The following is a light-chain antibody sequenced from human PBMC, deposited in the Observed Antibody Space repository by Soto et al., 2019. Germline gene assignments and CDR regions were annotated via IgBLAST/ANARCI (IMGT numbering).Light chain of an antibody. J-gene: IGKJ4*01. Sequence: EVVLTQSPGTLSLSPGERATLSCRASQSFRNNYLAWYQQRPGQAPRLLIYGVSRRASGIPDRFSGSGSEADFTLTISRLEPDDSGVYYCQQYDSTPGFTFGGGTKVEIK. CDR2: GVS. CDR3: QQYDSTPGFT. CDR1: QSFRNNY. V-gene: IGKV3-20*01.